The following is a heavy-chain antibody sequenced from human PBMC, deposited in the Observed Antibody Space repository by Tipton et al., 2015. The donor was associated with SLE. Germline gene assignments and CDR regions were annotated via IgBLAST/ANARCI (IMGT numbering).Heavy chain of an antibody. Sequence: SLRLSCAASGFTFSSYGMHWVRQAPGKGLEWVAFIRYDGSNKYYADSVKGRFTISRDNSKNTLYLQMNSLRAEDTAVYYCAKDRCGNYEASYYYYGMDVWGQGTMVTVSS. V-gene: IGHV3-30*02. CDR2: IRYDGSNK. J-gene: IGHJ6*02. CDR3: AKDRCGNYEASYYYYGMDV. D-gene: IGHD4-23*01. CDR1: GFTFSSYG.